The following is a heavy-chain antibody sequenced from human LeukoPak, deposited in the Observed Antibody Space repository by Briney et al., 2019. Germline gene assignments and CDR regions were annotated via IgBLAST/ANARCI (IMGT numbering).Heavy chain of an antibody. CDR3: AKEYYDFWSGYPHDY. CDR2: ISSSSSYI. J-gene: IGHJ4*02. D-gene: IGHD3-3*01. V-gene: IGHV3-21*04. CDR1: GFTFSSYS. Sequence: PGGSLRLSCAASGFTFSSYSMNWVRQAPGKGLEWVSSISSSSSYIYYADSVKGRFTISRDNSKNTLYLQMNSLRAEDTAVYYCAKEYYDFWSGYPHDYWGQGTLATVSS.